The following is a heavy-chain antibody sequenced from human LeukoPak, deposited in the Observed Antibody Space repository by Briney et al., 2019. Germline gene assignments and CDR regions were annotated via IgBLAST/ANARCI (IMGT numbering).Heavy chain of an antibody. CDR2: IYTSGST. Sequence: SETLSLTCTVSGGSISSGSYYWSWIRQPAGKGLEWIGCIYTSGSTNYNPSLKSRVTISVDTSKNQFSLKLSSVTAADTAVYYCARGGYGDYGNLDVWGKGTTVTVSS. J-gene: IGHJ6*04. CDR1: GGSISSGSYY. V-gene: IGHV4-61*02. CDR3: ARGGYGDYGNLDV. D-gene: IGHD4-17*01.